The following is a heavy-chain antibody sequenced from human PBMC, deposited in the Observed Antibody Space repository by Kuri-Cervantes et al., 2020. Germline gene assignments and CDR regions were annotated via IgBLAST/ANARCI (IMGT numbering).Heavy chain of an antibody. Sequence: GGSLRLSCAASGFTFSSYSMNWVRQAPGKGLEWVSYISSSSSTIYYADSVKGRFTISRDNSKNTPYLQMNSLRAEDTAVYYCAKDRENLPPRAWFDPWGQGTLVTDSS. J-gene: IGHJ5*02. V-gene: IGHV3-48*01. CDR1: GFTFSSYS. CDR3: AKDRENLPPRAWFDP. CDR2: ISSSSSTI.